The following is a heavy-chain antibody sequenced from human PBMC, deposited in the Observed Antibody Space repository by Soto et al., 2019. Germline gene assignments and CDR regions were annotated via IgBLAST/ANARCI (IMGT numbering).Heavy chain of an antibody. CDR1: GYTFTSYD. CDR3: AREEVAAQYYYYGMDV. J-gene: IGHJ6*02. D-gene: IGHD6-6*01. CDR2: MNPNSGNT. Sequence: QVQLVQSGAEVKKPGASVKVSCKASGYTFTSYDINWVRQATGQGLEWMGWMNPNSGNTGYAQKFQGRVTMTRNTSISTAYMELSSLRPEDTAVYYCAREEVAAQYYYYGMDVWGQGTTVTVSS. V-gene: IGHV1-8*01.